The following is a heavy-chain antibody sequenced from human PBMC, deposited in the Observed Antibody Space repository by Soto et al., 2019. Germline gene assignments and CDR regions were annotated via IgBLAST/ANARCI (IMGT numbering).Heavy chain of an antibody. J-gene: IGHJ4*02. D-gene: IGHD6-13*01. CDR2: LSTGGFT. CDR3: ARDSETSSSWSLVY. CDR1: GFNVSSDY. Sequence: EVQLVESGGGLIQPGGSLRLSCVASGFNVSSDYMNWVRQAPGKGLEWVSVLSTGGFTYYADSVKGRFTISRDSSKNTLYLQMNSLRVEDTAVYYCARDSETSSSWSLVYWGQGVLVTVSS. V-gene: IGHV3-53*01.